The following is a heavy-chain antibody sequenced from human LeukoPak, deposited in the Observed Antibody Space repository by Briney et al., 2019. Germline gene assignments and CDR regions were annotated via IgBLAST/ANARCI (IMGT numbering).Heavy chain of an antibody. D-gene: IGHD2-15*01. CDR1: GASISSYY. CDR2: IYYSGST. Sequence: SETLSLTCAVSGASISSYYWSWIRQPPGKGLEWIGSIYYSGSTNYNPSPKSRVTISVDTSKNQFSLKLSSVTAADTAVYYCARGYCSGGSCYSPWFDPWGQGTLVTVSS. V-gene: IGHV4-59*12. J-gene: IGHJ5*02. CDR3: ARGYCSGGSCYSPWFDP.